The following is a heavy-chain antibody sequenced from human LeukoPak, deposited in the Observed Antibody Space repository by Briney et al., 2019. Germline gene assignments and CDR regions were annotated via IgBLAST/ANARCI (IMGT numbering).Heavy chain of an antibody. J-gene: IGHJ4*02. CDR1: GGSIRSGDYY. D-gene: IGHD5-18*01. CDR2: INHSGST. V-gene: IGHV4-30-4*01. Sequence: SQTLSLTCTVSGGSIRSGDYYWSWIRQPPGTGLEWIGEINHSGSTNYNPSLKSRVTISVDTSKNQFSLKLSSVTAADTAVYYCARGGGGYSYGLTFDYWGQGTLVTVSS. CDR3: ARGGGGYSYGLTFDY.